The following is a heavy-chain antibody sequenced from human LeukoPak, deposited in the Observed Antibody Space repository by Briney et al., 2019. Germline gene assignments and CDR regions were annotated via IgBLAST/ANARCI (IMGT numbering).Heavy chain of an antibody. CDR3: AKGTYSSGWYNNFDY. D-gene: IGHD6-19*01. Sequence: GGSLRLSCAASGFTFSSYGMHWVRQAPGKGLEWVAFIRYDGSNKYYADSVKGRFTISRDNSKNTLYLQMNSLRAEDTAVYYCAKGTYSSGWYNNFDYWGQGTLVTVSS. CDR1: GFTFSSYG. CDR2: IRYDGSNK. V-gene: IGHV3-30*02. J-gene: IGHJ4*02.